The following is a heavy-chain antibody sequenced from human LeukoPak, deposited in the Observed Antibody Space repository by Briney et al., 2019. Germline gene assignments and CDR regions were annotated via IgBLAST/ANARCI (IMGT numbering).Heavy chain of an antibody. CDR3: ARGHYYDSSGYHYYYYYMDV. V-gene: IGHV4-34*01. D-gene: IGHD3-22*01. CDR2: INHSGST. CDR1: GGSFSGYY. Sequence: PSQTLSLTCAVYGGSFSGYYWSWIRQPPGKGLEWIGEINHSGSTNYNPSLKSRVTVSVDTSKNQFSLKLSSVTAADTAVYYCARGHYYDSSGYHYYYYYMDVWGKGTTVTVSS. J-gene: IGHJ6*03.